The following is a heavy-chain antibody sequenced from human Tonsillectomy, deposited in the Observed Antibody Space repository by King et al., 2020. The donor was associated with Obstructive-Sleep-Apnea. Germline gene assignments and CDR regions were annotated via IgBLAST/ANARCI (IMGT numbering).Heavy chain of an antibody. V-gene: IGHV3-15*01. CDR2: IKSKTYGGTT. CDR3: TTHRVDIVVVVAAPFDY. CDR1: GFTFSNAW. J-gene: IGHJ4*02. Sequence: VQLVQSGGGLGKPGGSLRLSCAASGFTFSNAWMSWVRQAPGKRLEWVGRIKSKTYGGTTDYAAPVKGRFTISRDDSKNTLYLQMNSLKTEDTAVYYCTTHRVDIVVVVAAPFDYWGQGTLVTVSS. D-gene: IGHD2-15*01.